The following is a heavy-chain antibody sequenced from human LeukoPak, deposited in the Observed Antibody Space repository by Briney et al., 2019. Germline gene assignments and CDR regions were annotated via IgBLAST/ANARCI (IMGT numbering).Heavy chain of an antibody. V-gene: IGHV1-46*01. J-gene: IGHJ4*02. CDR1: GYTFTSYY. CDR2: INPSGGST. CDR3: ARVPGHLAAADY. Sequence: ASVKVSCKASGYTFTSYYLHWVRQAPGQGLEWMGIINPSGGSTSYAQKFQGRVTMTRDTSTSTDYMGLSSLRSEDTAVYYCARVPGHLAAADYWGQGTLVTVSS. D-gene: IGHD6-13*01.